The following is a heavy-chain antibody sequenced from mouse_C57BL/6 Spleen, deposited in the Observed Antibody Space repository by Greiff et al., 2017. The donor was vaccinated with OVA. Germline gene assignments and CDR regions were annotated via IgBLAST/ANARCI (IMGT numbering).Heavy chain of an antibody. CDR3: ARSQDYNIPAVDY. V-gene: IGHV1-53*01. CDR2: INPSNGGI. CDR1: GYTFTSYW. D-gene: IGHD2-12*01. J-gene: IGHJ2*01. Sequence: VQLQQPGTELVKPGASVKLSCKASGYTFTSYWMHWVKQRSGQGLEWIGNINPSNGGINYNEKFKSKATLTVDKSSSTAYMQLSSLTSEDSAVYYCARSQDYNIPAVDYWGQGTTLTVSS.